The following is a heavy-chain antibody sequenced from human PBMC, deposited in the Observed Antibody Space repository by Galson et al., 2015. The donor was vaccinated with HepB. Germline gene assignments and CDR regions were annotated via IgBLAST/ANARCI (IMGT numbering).Heavy chain of an antibody. V-gene: IGHV4-39*07. CDR3: ASVGGPYSSNWRDNYSYYGMDV. D-gene: IGHD2-2*01. CDR2: IYYTGNT. CDR1: GASISSSLYY. J-gene: IGHJ6*02. Sequence: SLTCTVSGASISSSLYYWVWVRQPPEKGLEWIGSIYYTGNTYYKSSLKSRVTISADMSKNQFSLKVNSVTAADTAVYYCASVGGPYSSNWRDNYSYYGMDVWGQGTTVTV.